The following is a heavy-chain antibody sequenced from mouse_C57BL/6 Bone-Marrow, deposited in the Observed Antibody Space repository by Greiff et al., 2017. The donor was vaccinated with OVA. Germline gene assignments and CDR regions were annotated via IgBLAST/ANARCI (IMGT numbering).Heavy chain of an antibody. Sequence: QVQLQQSGPGLVQPSQSLSITCTVSGFSLTSYGVHWVRQSPGKGLEWLGVIWSGGSTDYNAAFISRLSISKDNSKSQVFFKMNSLQADDTAIYYCARRGYGSSHYAMDYWGQGTSVTVSS. D-gene: IGHD1-1*01. V-gene: IGHV2-2*01. CDR2: IWSGGST. J-gene: IGHJ4*01. CDR3: ARRGYGSSHYAMDY. CDR1: GFSLTSYG.